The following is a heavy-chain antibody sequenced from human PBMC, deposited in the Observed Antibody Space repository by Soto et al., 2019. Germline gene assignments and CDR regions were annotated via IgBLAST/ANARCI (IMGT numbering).Heavy chain of an antibody. Sequence: QVQLVQSGAEVKKLGASVKVSCKASGYTFTAYYIHWVRQAPGQGLEWVGWINPNSGDTNYAQRFQGWVTMTGDPSVITAYMDLTRLRSDDTGVYYCARGGYTYGYGLDYWGQGTLVTVSS. CDR1: GYTFTAYY. D-gene: IGHD5-18*01. J-gene: IGHJ4*02. CDR2: INPNSGDT. V-gene: IGHV1-2*04. CDR3: ARGGYTYGYGLDY.